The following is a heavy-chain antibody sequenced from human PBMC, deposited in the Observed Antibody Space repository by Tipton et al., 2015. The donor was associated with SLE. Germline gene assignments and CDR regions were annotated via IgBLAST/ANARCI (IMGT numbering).Heavy chain of an antibody. CDR2: IYYIGST. V-gene: IGHV4-59*01. J-gene: IGHJ4*02. D-gene: IGHD2-2*01. Sequence: TLSLTCTVSGGSISSYYWSWIRQPPGKGLEWIGYIYYIGSTNYNPSLKSRVTISVDTSKNQFSLKLSSVTAADTAVYYCARGTAAGWYYFDYWGQGTLVTVSS. CDR1: GGSISSYY. CDR3: ARGTAAGWYYFDY.